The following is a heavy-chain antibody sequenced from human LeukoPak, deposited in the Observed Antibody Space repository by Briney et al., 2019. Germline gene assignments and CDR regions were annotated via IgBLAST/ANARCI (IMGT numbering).Heavy chain of an antibody. CDR1: GFPFSGYA. CDR3: ATNTPMGHYFDN. CDR2: ISYDGSNT. V-gene: IGHV3-30-3*01. D-gene: IGHD5-18*01. Sequence: PGGSLRLSCEASGFPFSGYAMHWVRQAPGKGLEWVAVISYDGSNTYYADSVKGRFTISRDNAKNSLYLQMNSLRAEDTAIYYCATNTPMGHYFDNWGQGTLVSVSS. J-gene: IGHJ4*02.